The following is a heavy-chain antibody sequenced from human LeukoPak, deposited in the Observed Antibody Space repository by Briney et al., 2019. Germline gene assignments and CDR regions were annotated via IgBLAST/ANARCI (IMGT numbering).Heavy chain of an antibody. Sequence: PGGSLRLSCAASGFTFSSYSMNWVRQAPGKGLEWVSSISSSSSYIYYAGSVKGRFTTSRDNAKNSLYLQMNSLRAEDTAVYYCARALRGVAGDCYFDYWGQGTLVTVSS. CDR2: ISSSSSYI. CDR1: GFTFSSYS. J-gene: IGHJ4*02. V-gene: IGHV3-21*01. D-gene: IGHD2-21*02. CDR3: ARALRGVAGDCYFDY.